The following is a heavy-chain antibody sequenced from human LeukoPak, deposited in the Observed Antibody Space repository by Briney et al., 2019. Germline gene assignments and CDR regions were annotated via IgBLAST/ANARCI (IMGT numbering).Heavy chain of an antibody. J-gene: IGHJ4*02. Sequence: PPETLSLTCTVSGGSISSSSYYWGWIRQPPGKGLEWIGFIYYSGSTNYNPSLKSRVTISVDTSKNQFSLKLSSVTAADTAVYYCARVLYSYGLSRTYYFDYWGQRTLVTVSS. CDR3: ARVLYSYGLSRTYYFDY. V-gene: IGHV4-61*05. CDR1: GGSISSSSYY. D-gene: IGHD5-18*01. CDR2: IYYSGST.